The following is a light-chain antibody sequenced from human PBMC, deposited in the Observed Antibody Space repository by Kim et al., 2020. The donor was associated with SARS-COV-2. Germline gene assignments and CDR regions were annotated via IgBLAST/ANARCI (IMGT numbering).Light chain of an antibody. J-gene: IGLJ3*02. CDR3: AALDDSLNGWV. V-gene: IGLV1-44*01. Sequence: GQRVTISCFGSNSNIGSNIVHWYQQLPGTAPKLLTSSNNPHASGVPDRFSGSKSGTSASLAISGLQSEDEADYYCAALDDSLNGWVFGGGTKLTVL. CDR1: NSNIGSNI. CDR2: SNN.